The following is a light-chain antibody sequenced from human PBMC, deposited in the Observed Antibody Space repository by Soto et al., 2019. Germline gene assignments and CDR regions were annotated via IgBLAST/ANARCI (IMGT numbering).Light chain of an antibody. CDR3: QSYDSSLSGWV. CDR2: GNS. V-gene: IGLV1-40*01. Sequence: QSALTQPPSVSGAPGQRVTISCTGSSSNIGAGYDVHWYQQLPGTAPKLLIYGNSNRPSGVPDRFSGSKSGTSASLAITGRRAEDEADYYCQSYDSSLSGWVFGGGTKLTVL. CDR1: SSNIGAGYD. J-gene: IGLJ3*02.